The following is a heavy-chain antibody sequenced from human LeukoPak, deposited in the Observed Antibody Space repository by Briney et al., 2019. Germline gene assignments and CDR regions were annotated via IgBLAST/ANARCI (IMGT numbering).Heavy chain of an antibody. V-gene: IGHV3-7*04. D-gene: IGHD6-13*01. J-gene: IGHJ4*02. CDR1: GFTFSSYW. CDR3: ARGTIAAAGYYYFDY. CDR2: IKQDGSEK. Sequence: PGGSLRVSCAASGFTFSSYWMSWVRQAPGKGLEWVANIKQDGSEKYYVDSVKGRFTISRDNAKNSLYLQMNSLRAEDTAVYYCARGTIAAAGYYYFDYWGQGTQVTVSS.